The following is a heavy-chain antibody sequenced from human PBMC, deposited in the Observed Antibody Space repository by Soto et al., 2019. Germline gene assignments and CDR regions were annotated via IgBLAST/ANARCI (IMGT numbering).Heavy chain of an antibody. V-gene: IGHV4-34*01. CDR1: GGSFSGYY. Sequence: QVQLQQWGAGLLKPSETLSLTCAVYGGSFSGYYWSWIRQPPGKGLEWIGEINHSGSTNYKPSLKSRVTISVDTSKNQCSLKLSSVTAADTAVYYCARIRLLWFGNDAFDIWGQGTMVTVSS. D-gene: IGHD3-10*01. CDR2: INHSGST. CDR3: ARIRLLWFGNDAFDI. J-gene: IGHJ3*02.